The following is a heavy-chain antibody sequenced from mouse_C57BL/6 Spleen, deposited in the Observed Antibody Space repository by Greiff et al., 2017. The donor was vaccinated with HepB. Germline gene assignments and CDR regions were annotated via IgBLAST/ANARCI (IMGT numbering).Heavy chain of an antibody. V-gene: IGHV5-6*01. CDR1: GFTFSSYG. D-gene: IGHD1-1*01. CDR2: ISSGGSYT. CDR3: ARGLLHESFFAY. Sequence: EVQLVESGGDLVKPGGSLKLSCAASGFTFSSYGMSWVRQTPDKRLEWVATISSGGSYTYYPDSVKGRFTISRDNAKNTLYLQRSSLKAEDTAMYYCARGLLHESFFAYWGQGTLVTVSA. J-gene: IGHJ3*01.